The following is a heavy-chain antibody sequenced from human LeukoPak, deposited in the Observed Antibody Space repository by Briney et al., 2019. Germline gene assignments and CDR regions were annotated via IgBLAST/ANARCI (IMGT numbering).Heavy chain of an antibody. J-gene: IGHJ6*03. Sequence: SETLSLTCTVSGDPISSHYWTWVRQPAGKGLEWIGRVHASGITNYNPSLRSRVTMSVDTSKSQFSLKLSSVTATDTAVYYCARDAPPYYYYMDVWGKGTTVTVSS. CDR3: ARDAPPYYYYMDV. V-gene: IGHV4-4*07. CDR2: VHASGIT. CDR1: GDPISSHY.